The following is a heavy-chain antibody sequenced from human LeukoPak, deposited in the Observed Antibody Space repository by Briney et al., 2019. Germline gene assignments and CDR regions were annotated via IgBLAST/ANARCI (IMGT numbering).Heavy chain of an antibody. D-gene: IGHD3-9*01. CDR2: IIPIFGAA. J-gene: IGHJ4*02. CDR3: ARTIINLNYFDY. Sequence: SVKVSCKASGGTFSSYAISWVRQAPGQGLEWMGGIIPIFGAANYAQKFQGRVTITADESTSTAYMELSSLRSEDTAVCYCARTIINLNYFDYWGQGTLVTVSS. V-gene: IGHV1-69*01. CDR1: GGTFSSYA.